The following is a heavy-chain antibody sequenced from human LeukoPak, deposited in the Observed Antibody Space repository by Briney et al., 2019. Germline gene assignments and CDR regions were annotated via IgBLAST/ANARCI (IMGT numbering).Heavy chain of an antibody. J-gene: IGHJ4*02. CDR1: GYSISSGYY. Sequence: SETLSLTCTVSGYSISSGYYWGWIRQPPGKGLEWIGSIYHSGSTYYNPSLKSRVTISVDTSKNQFSLKLSSVTAADTAVYYCARQGGNSDLDYWGQGTLVTVSS. CDR3: ARQGGNSDLDY. D-gene: IGHD4-23*01. CDR2: IYHSGST. V-gene: IGHV4-38-2*02.